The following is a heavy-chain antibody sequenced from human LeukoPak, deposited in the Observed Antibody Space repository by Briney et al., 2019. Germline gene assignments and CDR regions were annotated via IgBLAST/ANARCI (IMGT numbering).Heavy chain of an antibody. CDR1: GFTFSSYA. V-gene: IGHV3-23*01. J-gene: IGHJ4*02. Sequence: GGSLRLSCAASGFTFSSYAMSWVRQAPGKGLEWVSAISSSGDSTYYADSVKGRFTISRDNSKNTLYLQMNSLRAEDTAVYYCAKNAVVVAATYYFDYWGQGTLVTVSS. CDR2: ISSSGDST. D-gene: IGHD2-15*01. CDR3: AKNAVVVAATYYFDY.